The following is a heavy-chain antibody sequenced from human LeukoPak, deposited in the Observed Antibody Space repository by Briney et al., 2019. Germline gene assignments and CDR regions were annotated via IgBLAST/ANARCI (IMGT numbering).Heavy chain of an antibody. J-gene: IGHJ4*02. CDR2: ISSSGITI. CDR1: EFTFSDYY. Sequence: GGSLRLSCAASEFTFSDYYMTWIRQAPGKGLEWLSHISSSGITIFYADSVKGRFTISRDNAKNSLYLQMNSLRDEDTAVYYCARDPDYGDYDFFDYWGQGTLVTVSS. CDR3: ARDPDYGDYDFFDY. D-gene: IGHD4-17*01. V-gene: IGHV3-11*04.